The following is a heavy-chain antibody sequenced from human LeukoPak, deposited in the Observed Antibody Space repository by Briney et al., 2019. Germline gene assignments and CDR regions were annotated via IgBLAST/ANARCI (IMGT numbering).Heavy chain of an antibody. V-gene: IGHV3-9*01. CDR1: GFTFYDYA. CDR2: ISWNSGSI. J-gene: IGHJ5*02. D-gene: IGHD6-13*01. CDR3: AKGLAAAGTWFDP. Sequence: GGSLRLSCAASGFTFYDYAMHWVRQAPGKGLELCSGISWNSGSIGYADSVKGRFTISRDNAKNSLYLQMNSLRAEDTALYYCAKGLAAAGTWFDPWGQGTLVTVSS.